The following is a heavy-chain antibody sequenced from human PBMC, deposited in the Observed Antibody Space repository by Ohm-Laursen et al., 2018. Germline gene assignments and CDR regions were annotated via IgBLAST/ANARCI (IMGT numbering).Heavy chain of an antibody. Sequence: SLRLSCAASGFTFSDHYMDWVRQAPGKGLEWVGRTRNKANSYTAEYAASVKGRFTISRDDSKNSLYLQMNSLKTEDTAVYYCARGVLRWLQRDDYFDYWGQGTLVTVSS. J-gene: IGHJ4*02. V-gene: IGHV3-72*01. CDR2: TRNKANSYTA. CDR3: ARGVLRWLQRDDYFDY. D-gene: IGHD5-24*01. CDR1: GFTFSDHY.